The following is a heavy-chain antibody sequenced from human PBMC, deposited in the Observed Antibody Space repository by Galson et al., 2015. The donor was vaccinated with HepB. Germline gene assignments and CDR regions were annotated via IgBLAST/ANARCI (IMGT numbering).Heavy chain of an antibody. V-gene: IGHV3-30*18. CDR2: ISYDGNNK. CDR3: AKDTNSSSWYGVFDY. J-gene: IGHJ4*02. Sequence: SLRLSCAASGFTFSSYAMYWVRQAPGKGLEWVAVISYDGNNKYYADSMKGRSTISRDNSKNTLYLQMNSLGPDDTAVYYCAKDTNSSSWYGVFDYWGQGTLVTVSS. D-gene: IGHD6-13*01. CDR1: GFTFSSYA.